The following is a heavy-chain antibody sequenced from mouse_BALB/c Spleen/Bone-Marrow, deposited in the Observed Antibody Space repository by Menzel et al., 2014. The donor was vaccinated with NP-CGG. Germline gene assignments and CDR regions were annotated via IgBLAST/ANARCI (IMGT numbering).Heavy chain of an antibody. J-gene: IGHJ4*01. V-gene: IGHV2-2*02. Sequence: VMLVESGPGLVQPSQSLSITCTVSGFSLTNYGVHWVRQSPGKGLEWLGVIWTGGSTDYNAAFISRLSISKDNSKSQVFFKMNSLQANGTAIYYCARRYDASYALDYWGQGTSVTVSS. CDR2: IWTGGST. CDR3: ARRYDASYALDY. D-gene: IGHD2-14*01. CDR1: GFSLTNYG.